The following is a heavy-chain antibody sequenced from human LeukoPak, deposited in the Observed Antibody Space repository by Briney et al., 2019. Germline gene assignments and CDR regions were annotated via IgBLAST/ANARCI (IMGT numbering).Heavy chain of an antibody. D-gene: IGHD4-23*01. CDR2: IQRDGSDK. Sequence: GGSLRLSCVASGFTFSGYWMSWVRQAPGKGLEWVAKIQRDGSDKEYVDSVKGRFGISRDNAKNSLFLQMNSLRAEDTAMYFCAKYDSGYSLDYWGQGTLVIVSS. CDR3: AKYDSGYSLDY. CDR1: GFTFSGYW. V-gene: IGHV3-7*03. J-gene: IGHJ4*02.